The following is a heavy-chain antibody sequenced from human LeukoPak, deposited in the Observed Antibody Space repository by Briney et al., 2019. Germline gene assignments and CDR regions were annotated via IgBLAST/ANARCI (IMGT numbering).Heavy chain of an antibody. CDR1: GGSFSGYY. Sequence: PSETLSLTCAVYGGSFSGYYWSWIRQPPGKGLEWIGEINYSGSTNYNPSLKSRVTISVDTSKNQFSLKLSSVTAADTAVYYCARERGVDAAIYYYYYGMDVWGKGTTVTVSS. D-gene: IGHD5-18*01. CDR3: ARERGVDAAIYYYYYGMDV. CDR2: INYSGST. V-gene: IGHV4-34*01. J-gene: IGHJ6*04.